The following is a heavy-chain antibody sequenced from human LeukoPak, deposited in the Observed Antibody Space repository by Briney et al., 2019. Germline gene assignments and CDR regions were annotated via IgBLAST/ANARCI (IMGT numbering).Heavy chain of an antibody. CDR1: GGTFSSYA. D-gene: IGHD1-7*01. CDR3: ARDQGPNWNYADD. CDR2: IIAILGRA. J-gene: IGHJ6*02. Sequence: SVKVSCKASGGTFSSYAISWVRQAPGQGLEWMGRIIAILGRANYAQKVQGRVTITADKSTSTAYMELSSLRSEDTAVYYCARDQGPNWNYADDWGQGTTVTVSS. V-gene: IGHV1-69*04.